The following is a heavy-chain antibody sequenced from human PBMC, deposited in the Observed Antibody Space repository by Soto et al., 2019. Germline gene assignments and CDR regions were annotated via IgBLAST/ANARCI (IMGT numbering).Heavy chain of an antibody. Sequence: GGALILSCAASGLTFSSYPIHWGRQAPGEGLEWVAVISYDGRDEYYADSMKGRFTISRDNSKNTVYLQMNSLRAEDTAVYYCAKGSYDSNLDYWGQGTLVTVSS. D-gene: IGHD2-8*01. J-gene: IGHJ4*01. CDR1: GLTFSSYP. CDR2: ISYDGRDE. V-gene: IGHV3-30*04. CDR3: AKGSYDSNLDY.